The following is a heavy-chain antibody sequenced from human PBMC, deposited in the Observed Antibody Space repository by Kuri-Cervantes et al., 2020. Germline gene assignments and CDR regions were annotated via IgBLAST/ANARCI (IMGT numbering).Heavy chain of an antibody. CDR3: ARVALGGVFFEY. Sequence: SQTLSLTCAVYGGSFSGYYWSWIRQPPGKGLEWIGYIYYSGSTYYNPSLKRRVTISVDTSKNQFSLQLSSVTAADTAVYYCARVALGGVFFEYWGQGTLVTVSS. V-gene: IGHV4-34*09. CDR1: GGSFSGYY. CDR2: IYYSGST. J-gene: IGHJ4*02. D-gene: IGHD2-8*02.